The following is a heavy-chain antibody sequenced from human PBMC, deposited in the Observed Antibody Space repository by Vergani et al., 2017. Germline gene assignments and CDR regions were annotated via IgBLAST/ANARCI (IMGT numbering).Heavy chain of an antibody. CDR1: GYSFTSYW. D-gene: IGHD5-18*01. J-gene: IGHJ3*02. CDR3: ARHGGGYSYGYQDAFDI. V-gene: IGHV5-10-1*03. Sequence: VQLVQSGADVKKPGESLRVSCKGSGYSFTSYWITWVRQMPGKGLEWMGRIDPSDSYTNYSPSFQGHVHIAADKSIRTAYLQWSSLKASDTAMYYCARHGGGYSYGYQDAFDIWGQGTVVTVSS. CDR2: IDPSDSYT.